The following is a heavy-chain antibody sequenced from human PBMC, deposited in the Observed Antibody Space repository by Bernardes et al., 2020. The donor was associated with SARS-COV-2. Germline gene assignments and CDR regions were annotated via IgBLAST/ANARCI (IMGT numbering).Heavy chain of an antibody. Sequence: SETLSLTCTIYHSSISGYYWSWIRQAPGKGLQWIGYIYYRGGTTYNPSVSSPVTISLDTSKNQISLTLTSVTAADTAVYYCARSSAGWSEIDYWGRGTLVTVSS. J-gene: IGHJ4*02. CDR2: IYYRGGT. D-gene: IGHD6-19*01. CDR1: HSSISGYY. CDR3: ARSSAGWSEIDY. V-gene: IGHV4-59*01.